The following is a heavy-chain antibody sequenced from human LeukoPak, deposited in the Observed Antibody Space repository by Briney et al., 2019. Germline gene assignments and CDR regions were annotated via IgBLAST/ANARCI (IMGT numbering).Heavy chain of an antibody. Sequence: SETLSLTCIVSGGPISVDYWNWIRQAPGKGLEWIGYIYYSGSTNYNPSLKSRVTISVDTSKNQFSLKLSSVTAADTAVYYCASGRITMVRGPNPHFDYWGRGTLVTVSS. CDR3: ASGRITMVRGPNPHFDY. D-gene: IGHD3-10*01. V-gene: IGHV4-59*01. J-gene: IGHJ4*02. CDR1: GGPISVDY. CDR2: IYYSGST.